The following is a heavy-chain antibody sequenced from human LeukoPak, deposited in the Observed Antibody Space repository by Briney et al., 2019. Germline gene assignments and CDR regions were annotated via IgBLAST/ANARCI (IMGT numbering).Heavy chain of an antibody. V-gene: IGHV4-34*12. CDR1: GGSFSGYY. D-gene: IGHD6-19*01. Sequence: PSETLSLTCAVYGGSFSGYYWSWIRQPPGKGLEWIGEIFHSGSSNYNPSLKSRVTISVDKSKNQFSLKLSSVTAADTAVYYCASGTIAVAGIFDYWGQGILVTVSS. CDR3: ASGTIAVAGIFDY. CDR2: IFHSGSS. J-gene: IGHJ4*02.